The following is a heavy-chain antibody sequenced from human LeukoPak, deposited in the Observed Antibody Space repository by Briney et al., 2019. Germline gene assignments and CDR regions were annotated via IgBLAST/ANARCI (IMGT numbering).Heavy chain of an antibody. CDR3: AKAKDSSGYYPYY. CDR1: GFTFSSYG. CDR2: ISYDGRNK. J-gene: IGHJ4*02. Sequence: GGPLRLFCAASGFTFSSYGMHWVRQAPGKGLEWVAVISYDGRNKYYADYVKGRFTISRDNSKNTLYLQMNSLRAEDTAVYYCAKAKDSSGYYPYYWGQGTLVTVSS. V-gene: IGHV3-30*18. D-gene: IGHD3-22*01.